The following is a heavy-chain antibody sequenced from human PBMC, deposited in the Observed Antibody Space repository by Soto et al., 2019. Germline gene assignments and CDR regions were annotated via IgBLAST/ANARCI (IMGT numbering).Heavy chain of an antibody. CDR3: ARERSYDSSGYNIDY. CDR1: GYTFTSYG. Sequence: ASVKVSCRASGYTFTSYGISWVRQAPGQGLEWMGWISAYNGNTNYAQKLQGRVTMTTDTSTSTAYMELRSLRSDDTAVYYCARERSYDSSGYNIDYWGQGTLVTVSS. V-gene: IGHV1-18*04. D-gene: IGHD3-22*01. CDR2: ISAYNGNT. J-gene: IGHJ4*02.